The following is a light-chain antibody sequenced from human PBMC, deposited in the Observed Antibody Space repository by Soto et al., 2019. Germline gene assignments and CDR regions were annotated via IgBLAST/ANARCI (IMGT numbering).Light chain of an antibody. CDR3: HQYNNWPPIT. CDR2: GAS. J-gene: IGKJ5*01. V-gene: IGKV3-15*01. CDR1: QSVSIN. Sequence: EIVMTQSPATLSVSPGERATLSCRASQSVSINLAWYQQKPGQAPRLLIYGASTRATGIPARFSGSGSGTEFTLTISSLQSEDFAVYYCHQYNNWPPITFGQGTRLEIK.